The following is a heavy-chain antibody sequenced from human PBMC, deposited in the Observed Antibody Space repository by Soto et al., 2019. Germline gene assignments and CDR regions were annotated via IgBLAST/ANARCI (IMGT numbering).Heavy chain of an antibody. CDR1: GFSFTNAW. V-gene: IGHV3-15*01. CDR2: IKSKTDGGTT. J-gene: IGHJ4*02. Sequence: EVRLVESGGGLVKPGESLRLSCAASGFSFTNAWMSWVRQALGQGLEWVGRIKSKTDGGTTDYAAPVQGRFTISRDDSKNTLYLQMNSLKTEETAVYYCTTDRFASPVDSWGQGTLVTVSS. D-gene: IGHD3-10*01. CDR3: TTDRFASPVDS.